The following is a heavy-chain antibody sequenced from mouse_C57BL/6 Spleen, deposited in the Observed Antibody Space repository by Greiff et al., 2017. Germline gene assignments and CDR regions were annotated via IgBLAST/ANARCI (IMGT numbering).Heavy chain of an antibody. CDR2: IRSKSNNYAT. J-gene: IGHJ3*01. V-gene: IGHV10-1*01. D-gene: IGHD4-1*01. CDR3: VSWDRAWFAY. CDR1: GFSFNTYA. Sequence: EVQGVESGGGLVQPKGSLKLSCAASGFSFNTYAMNWVRQAPGKGLEWVARIRSKSNNYATYYADSVKDRFTISRDDSESMLYLQMNNLKTEDTAMYYCVSWDRAWFAYWGQGTLVTVSA.